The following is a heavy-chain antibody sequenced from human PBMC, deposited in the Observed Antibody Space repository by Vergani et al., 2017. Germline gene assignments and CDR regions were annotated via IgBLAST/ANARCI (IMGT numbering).Heavy chain of an antibody. D-gene: IGHD3-10*01. J-gene: IGHJ6*02. CDR1: GFIFSDHY. CDR2: TRNKAKSYTT. Sequence: EVQLVESGGGLVQPGGSLRLSCAASGFIFSDHYMDWVRQAPGKGLAWVGRTRNKAKSYTTEYAASVKGRFTISRDDSKNSLYLHMNSLKTDDTAVYYCARGGSKTYNYYYGLDVWGQGTTVTVSS. V-gene: IGHV3-72*01. CDR3: ARGGSKTYNYYYGLDV.